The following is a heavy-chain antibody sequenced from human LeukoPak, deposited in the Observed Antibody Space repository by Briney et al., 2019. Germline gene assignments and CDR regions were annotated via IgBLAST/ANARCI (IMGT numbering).Heavy chain of an antibody. J-gene: IGHJ4*02. V-gene: IGHV3-30*18. D-gene: IGHD3-22*01. CDR3: AKDYYDSSGYYAGCLDY. CDR2: ISYDGSNK. CDR1: GFTFSSYG. Sequence: PGGSLRLSCAASGFTFSSYGMHWVRQAPGKGLEWVAVISYDGSNKYYADSVKGRFTISRDNSKNTLYLQMNSLRAEDTAVYYCAKDYYDSSGYYAGCLDYWGQGTLVTVSS.